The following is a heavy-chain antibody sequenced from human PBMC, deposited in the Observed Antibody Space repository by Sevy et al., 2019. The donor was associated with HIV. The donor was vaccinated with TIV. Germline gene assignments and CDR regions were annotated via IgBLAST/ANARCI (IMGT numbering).Heavy chain of an antibody. CDR2: LHYGGDT. Sequence: SETLSLTCSVSGGSISISNYYWGRIRQAPGKGQEWIGSLHYGGDTYHNPSLKSRLTTSVDTSKNQFSLTLTSVIAADTAVYYCARAYMYGNYLDFWGQGTLVTVSS. D-gene: IGHD5-18*01. CDR3: ARAYMYGNYLDF. V-gene: IGHV4-39*01. J-gene: IGHJ4*02. CDR1: GGSISISNYY.